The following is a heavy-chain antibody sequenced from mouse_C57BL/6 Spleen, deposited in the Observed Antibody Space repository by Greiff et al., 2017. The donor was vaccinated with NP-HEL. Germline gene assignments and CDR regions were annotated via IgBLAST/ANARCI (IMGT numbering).Heavy chain of an antibody. V-gene: IGHV5-6*01. CDR2: ISSGGSYT. D-gene: IGHD3-2*02. CDR1: GFTFSSYG. Sequence: EVKVVESGGDLVKPGGSLKLSCAASGFTFSSYGMSWVRQTPDKRLEWVATISSGGSYTYYPDSVKGRFTISRDNAKNTLYLQMSSLKSEDTAMYYCAREGDSSGHGAMDYWGQGTSVTVSS. CDR3: AREGDSSGHGAMDY. J-gene: IGHJ4*01.